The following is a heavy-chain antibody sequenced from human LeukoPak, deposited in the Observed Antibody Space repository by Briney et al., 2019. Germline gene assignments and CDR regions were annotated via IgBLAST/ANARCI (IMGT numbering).Heavy chain of an antibody. J-gene: IGHJ4*02. CDR3: AAANLRLGELSLYY. CDR1: GFTFSGAW. Sequence: PGGSLRLSCAASGFTFSGAWMHWVRQATGKGLEWVSAIGTAGDTYYPGSVKGRFTISRENAKNSLYLQMNSLRAGDTAVYYCAAANLRLGELSLYYWGQGTLVTVSS. CDR2: IGTAGDT. V-gene: IGHV3-13*01. D-gene: IGHD3-16*02.